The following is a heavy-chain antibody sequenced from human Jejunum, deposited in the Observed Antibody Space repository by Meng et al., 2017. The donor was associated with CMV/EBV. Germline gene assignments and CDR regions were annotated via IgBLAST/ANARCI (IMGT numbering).Heavy chain of an antibody. V-gene: IGHV1-69*10. CDR1: GDSFIDYG. CDR2: IIPAPGIA. J-gene: IGHJ6*02. Sequence: KASGDSFIDYGITCVPQAPGQGLEWMGGIIPAPGIANYAQKFRGSVTITADKSTSTAYMELSSLSSEDTAVYYCARDQDYYGMDVWGQGTTVTVSS. CDR3: ARDQDYYGMDV.